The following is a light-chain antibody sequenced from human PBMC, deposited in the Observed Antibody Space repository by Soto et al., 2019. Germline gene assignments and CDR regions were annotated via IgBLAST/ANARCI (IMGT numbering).Light chain of an antibody. CDR1: QGIRND. Sequence: AIQMTQSPSSLFASVGDRVTITFRASQGIRNDLGWYQQKPGKAPKLLIYAASSLQSGVPSRFSGSGSGTDLTLTISSLQPEDFATYYGLQDYYPPYTFGQGTKLEIK. J-gene: IGKJ2*01. CDR2: AAS. V-gene: IGKV1-6*01. CDR3: LQDYYPPYT.